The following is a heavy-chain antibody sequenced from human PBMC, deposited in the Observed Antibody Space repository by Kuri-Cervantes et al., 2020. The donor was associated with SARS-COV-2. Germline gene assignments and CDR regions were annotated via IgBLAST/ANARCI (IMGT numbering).Heavy chain of an antibody. Sequence: ASVKVSCKASGYTFTGYYMHWVRQAPGQGLEWMGWINPNSGGTNYAQKFQGRVTMTRDTSISTAYMELSSLRSEDTAVYYCARPPGEGAVTTWGNDYWGQGTLVTVSS. D-gene: IGHD4-17*01. CDR1: GYTFTGYY. V-gene: IGHV1-2*02. CDR2: INPNSGGT. J-gene: IGHJ4*02. CDR3: ARPPGEGAVTTWGNDY.